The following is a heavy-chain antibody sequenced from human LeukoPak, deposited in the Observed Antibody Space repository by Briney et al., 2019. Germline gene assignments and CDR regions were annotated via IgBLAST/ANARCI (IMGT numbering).Heavy chain of an antibody. CDR1: GGSISSSSYY. V-gene: IGHV4-39*07. CDR2: IYYSGST. D-gene: IGHD3-9*01. CDR3: ARDGYDILTGYPFSGEFDP. Sequence: SETLSLTCTVSGGSISSSSYYWGWIRQPPGKGLEWIGSIYYSGSTYYNPSLKSRVTISVDTSKNQFSLKLSSVTAADTAVYYCARDGYDILTGYPFSGEFDPWGQGTLVTVSS. J-gene: IGHJ5*02.